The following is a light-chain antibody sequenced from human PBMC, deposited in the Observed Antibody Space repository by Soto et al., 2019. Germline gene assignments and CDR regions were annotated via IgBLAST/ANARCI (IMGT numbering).Light chain of an antibody. CDR1: SSNIGRNT. CDR3: GAWDDSLTAWA. Sequence: QSVLTQPPSASGTPGQRVTFSCSGSSSNIGRNTVKWYRQLPGTAPKLLIGSSDQRPSGVPDRFSGAQSGTSASLAISGRQSEDEADYICGAWDDSLTAWAFGGGTKLTVL. V-gene: IGLV1-44*01. CDR2: SSD. J-gene: IGLJ3*02.